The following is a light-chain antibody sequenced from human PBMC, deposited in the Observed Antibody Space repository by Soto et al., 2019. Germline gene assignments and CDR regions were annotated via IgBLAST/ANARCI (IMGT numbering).Light chain of an antibody. J-gene: IGKJ1*01. CDR1: DEIYTS. Sequence: DIQLTQSPSSVSASVGDSVTISCRASDEIYTSLAWYHQKPGRAPKLLIYGASNLHTGVSARFRGSGSVSDFSLTISSLQPDDIGIYYCQYYTLYSGPFGQGTRV. CDR2: GAS. CDR3: QYYTLYSGP. V-gene: IGKV1-5*01.